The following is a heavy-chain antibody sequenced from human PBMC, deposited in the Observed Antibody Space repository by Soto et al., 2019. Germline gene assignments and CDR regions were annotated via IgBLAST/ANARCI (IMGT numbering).Heavy chain of an antibody. J-gene: IGHJ5*02. CDR3: ARGGGTIFAPLP. Sequence: ASVKVSCKAFGYTFTGYYIHWVRQAPGQGLEWMAYIDPNSGATKYAQKFQGLVTLTRDTSIRTAYMELTSLRSDDTAVYYCARGGGTIFAPLPWGQGTMVTVSS. CDR2: IDPNSGAT. CDR1: GYTFTGYY. D-gene: IGHD1-1*01. V-gene: IGHV1-2*04.